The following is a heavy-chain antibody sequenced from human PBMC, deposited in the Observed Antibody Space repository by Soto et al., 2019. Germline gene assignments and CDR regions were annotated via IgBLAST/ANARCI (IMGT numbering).Heavy chain of an antibody. Sequence: SETLSLTCTVSGGSISSYYWSWIRQPPGKGLEWIGYIYYSGSTNYNPSLKSRVTISVDTSKNQFSLKLSSVTAADTAVYYCARDCGDYFDYWGQGTLVTVSS. D-gene: IGHD4-17*01. CDR2: IYYSGST. J-gene: IGHJ4*02. V-gene: IGHV4-59*01. CDR1: GGSISSYY. CDR3: ARDCGDYFDY.